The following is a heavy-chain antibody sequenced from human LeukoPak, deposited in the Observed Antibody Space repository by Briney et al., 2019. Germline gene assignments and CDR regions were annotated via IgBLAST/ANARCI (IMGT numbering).Heavy chain of an antibody. CDR2: IRYDGSNK. D-gene: IGHD1-26*01. J-gene: IGHJ6*03. Sequence: PGGSLRLSCAASGFTFSSYGMHWVRQAPGKGLEWVAFIRYDGSNKYYADSVKGRFTISRDNSKNTLYLQMNSLRAEDTAVYYCAKDGRWELQLGGAGYMDVWGKGTTVTVSS. V-gene: IGHV3-30*02. CDR3: AKDGRWELQLGGAGYMDV. CDR1: GFTFSSYG.